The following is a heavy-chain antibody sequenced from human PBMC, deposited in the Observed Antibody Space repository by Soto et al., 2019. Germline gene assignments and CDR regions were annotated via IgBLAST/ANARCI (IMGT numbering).Heavy chain of an antibody. CDR3: ARDHVGTAMGAWFFDY. J-gene: IGHJ4*02. Sequence: PSETLSLTCTVSGGSISSGDYYWSWIRQPPGKGLEWIGSIYYSGSTYYNPSLQSRVTISVDTSKNQFSLRLSSVTAADTAVYYCARDHVGTAMGAWFFDYWGQGSLVTVSS. D-gene: IGHD5-18*01. V-gene: IGHV4-30-4*01. CDR2: IYYSGST. CDR1: GGSISSGDYY.